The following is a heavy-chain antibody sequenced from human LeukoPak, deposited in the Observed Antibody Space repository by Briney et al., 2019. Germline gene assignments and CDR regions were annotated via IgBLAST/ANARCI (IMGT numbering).Heavy chain of an antibody. CDR3: AKDLRGSPGY. Sequence: GGSLRLSCAASGFTFSSYGMHWVRQAPGKGLEWVAVISYDGSNKYYADSVKGRFTISRDNSKNTLYLQTNSLRAEDTAVYYCAKDLRGSPGYWGQGTLVTVSS. CDR2: ISYDGSNK. D-gene: IGHD2-15*01. V-gene: IGHV3-30*18. CDR1: GFTFSSYG. J-gene: IGHJ4*02.